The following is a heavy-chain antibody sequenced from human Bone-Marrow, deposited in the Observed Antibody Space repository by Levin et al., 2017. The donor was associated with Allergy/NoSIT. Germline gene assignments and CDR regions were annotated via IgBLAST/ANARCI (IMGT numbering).Heavy chain of an antibody. Sequence: SETLSLTCAISGDSVSSNTAAWNWIRQSPSRGLEWLGRTYYRSKWNNHYAVSVKSRISINPDTSKNQFSLQMNSVTPEDTAVYYCARGHYDVLTTYTLYGMDVWGQGTTVTVSS. V-gene: IGHV6-1*01. CDR3: ARGHYDVLTTYTLYGMDV. CDR1: GDSVSSNTAA. CDR2: TYYRSKWNN. J-gene: IGHJ6*02. D-gene: IGHD3-9*01.